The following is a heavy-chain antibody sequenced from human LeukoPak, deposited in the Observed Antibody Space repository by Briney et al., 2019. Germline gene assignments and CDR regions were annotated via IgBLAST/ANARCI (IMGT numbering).Heavy chain of an antibody. V-gene: IGHV1-69*05. D-gene: IGHD6-6*01. CDR1: GGTFSSYA. J-gene: IGHJ4*02. CDR3: ARDRRSSLPDY. Sequence: SVKVSCKASGGTFSSYAISWVRQAPGQGLEWMGGIIPIFGTANYAQKFQGRVTMTTDTSTSTVYMEVRGLRSDDTAMYYCARDRRSSLPDYWGQGTLVTVSS. CDR2: IIPIFGTA.